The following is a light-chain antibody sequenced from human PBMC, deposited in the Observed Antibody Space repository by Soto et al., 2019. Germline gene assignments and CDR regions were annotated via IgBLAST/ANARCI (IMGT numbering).Light chain of an antibody. CDR2: EVS. J-gene: IGLJ1*01. Sequence: QSALTQPASVSGSPGQSITISCTGTSSDVGGYDYVSWYQQHPGKAPKLMIYEVSNRPSGVSSRFSGSKSGNTASLTISGLQAEDEADYYCSSYTSSSTRGFGTGTKV. CDR3: SSYTSSSTRG. CDR1: SSDVGGYDY. V-gene: IGLV2-14*01.